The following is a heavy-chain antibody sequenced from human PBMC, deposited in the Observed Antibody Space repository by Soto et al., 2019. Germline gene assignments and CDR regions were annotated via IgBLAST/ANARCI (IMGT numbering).Heavy chain of an antibody. Sequence: GGSLRLSCAASGFTFSSYGMHWVRQAPGKGLEWVAVISYDGSNKYYADSVKGRFTISRDNSKNTLYLQMNRLRAEDTAVYYCAQDLEGGYRYGYRAYYCYAMDVWGQGATVTVSS. CDR2: ISYDGSNK. V-gene: IGHV3-30*18. CDR3: AQDLEGGYRYGYRAYYCYAMDV. J-gene: IGHJ6*02. D-gene: IGHD5-18*01. CDR1: GFTFSSYG.